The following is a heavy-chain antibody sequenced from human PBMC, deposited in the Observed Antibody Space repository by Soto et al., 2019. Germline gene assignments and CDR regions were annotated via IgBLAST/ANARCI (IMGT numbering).Heavy chain of an antibody. CDR2: ISGYNGNT. J-gene: IGHJ6*02. V-gene: IGHV1-18*01. CDR3: AREGPAPYYYYGMDV. Sequence: QVQLVQSRGEVKKPGASVKVSCKTSGYSFTTYGISWVRQAPGQGLEWMGGISGYNGNTNYAEKLKGRLTMTTDTSTSTAYMELRSLTSDDTAVYYCAREGPAPYYYYGMDVWGQGSTVTVSS. CDR1: GYSFTTYG.